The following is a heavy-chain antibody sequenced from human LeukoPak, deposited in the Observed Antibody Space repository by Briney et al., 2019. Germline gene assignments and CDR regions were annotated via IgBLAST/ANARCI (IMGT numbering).Heavy chain of an antibody. V-gene: IGHV1-24*01. Sequence: ASVKVSCKVSGYTLTELSMHWVRQAPGKGLEWMGGFDPEGGETIYAQKFQGRVTMTEDISTDTAYMELSSLRPEDTAVYYCATAFGHVAAAGSLYWYFDLWGRGTLVTVSS. CDR2: FDPEGGET. D-gene: IGHD6-13*01. CDR3: ATAFGHVAAAGSLYWYFDL. CDR1: GYTLTELS. J-gene: IGHJ2*01.